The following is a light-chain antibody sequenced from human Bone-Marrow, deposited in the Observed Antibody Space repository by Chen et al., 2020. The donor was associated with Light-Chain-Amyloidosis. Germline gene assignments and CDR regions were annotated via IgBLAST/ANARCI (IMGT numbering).Light chain of an antibody. Sequence: QSVLTQPPSVSAAPGQNVTISCSGSHSNIGNNYVSWYQHRPGTVPRVLIHEDNRRPSGITDRFSGSKSGTAATLGITGLQSGDEADYYCGTWENSLSTYVFGTGTKVTVL. CDR3: GTWENSLSTYV. V-gene: IGLV1-51*01. J-gene: IGLJ1*01. CDR2: EDN. CDR1: HSNIGNNY.